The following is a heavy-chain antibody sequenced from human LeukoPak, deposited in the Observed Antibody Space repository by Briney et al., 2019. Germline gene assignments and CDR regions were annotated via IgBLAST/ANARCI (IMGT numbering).Heavy chain of an antibody. Sequence: PSETLSLTCAVYGGSFSGYYWSWIRQPPGKGLEWIGEINHSGSTNYNPSLKSRVTISVDTSKNQFSLKLSSVTAADTAVYYCARGSIMITYWGQGTLVTVSS. CDR1: GGSFSGYY. CDR2: INHSGST. V-gene: IGHV4-34*01. D-gene: IGHD3-16*01. J-gene: IGHJ4*02. CDR3: ARGSIMITY.